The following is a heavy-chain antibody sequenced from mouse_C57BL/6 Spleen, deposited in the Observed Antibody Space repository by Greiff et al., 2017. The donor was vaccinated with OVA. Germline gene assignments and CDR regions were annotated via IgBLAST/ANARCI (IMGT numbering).Heavy chain of an antibody. Sequence: EVQRVESGGGLVKPGGSLKLSCAASGFTFSDYGLPWVRQAPEKGLAWVAYISSGSSTIYDADTVKGRFTISRDNAKNTLFLQMTSLRSEDTAMDYGARKVYGSSYDYARDYWGQGTSVTVSS. D-gene: IGHD1-1*01. CDR2: ISSGSSTI. J-gene: IGHJ4*01. CDR1: GFTFSDYG. V-gene: IGHV5-17*01. CDR3: ARKVYGSSYDYARDY.